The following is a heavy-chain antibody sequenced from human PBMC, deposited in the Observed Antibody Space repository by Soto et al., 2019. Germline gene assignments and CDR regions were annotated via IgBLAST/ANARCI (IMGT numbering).Heavy chain of an antibody. CDR2: IYYSGST. V-gene: IGHV4-30-4*01. Sequence: QVQLQESGPGLVKPSQTLSLTCTVSGGSISSGDYYWSWIRQPPGKGLEWIGYIYYSGSTYYNPSLKSRVTMSEDTSKNHSPRKLSFVTAEDTAVYYCARVGYTYGIGIEMAVWGKGPTVTVSS. J-gene: IGHJ6*04. CDR3: ARVGYTYGIGIEMAV. D-gene: IGHD5-18*01. CDR1: GGSISSGDYY.